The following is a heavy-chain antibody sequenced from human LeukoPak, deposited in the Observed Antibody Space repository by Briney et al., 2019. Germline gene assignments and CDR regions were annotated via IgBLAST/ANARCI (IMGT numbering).Heavy chain of an antibody. Sequence: GGSLRLSCAASGFTFSSYAMSWVRQAPGKGLEWVSAISGSGGSTYYADSVKGRFTISRDNSKNTLYLQMNSLRAEDTAVYYCARDVLWFGEYYFDYWGQGTLVTVSS. CDR3: ARDVLWFGEYYFDY. D-gene: IGHD3-10*01. J-gene: IGHJ4*02. CDR1: GFTFSSYA. CDR2: ISGSGGST. V-gene: IGHV3-23*01.